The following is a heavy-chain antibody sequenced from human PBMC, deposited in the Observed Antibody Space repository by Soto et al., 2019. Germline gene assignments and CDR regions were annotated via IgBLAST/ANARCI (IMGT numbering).Heavy chain of an antibody. CDR1: GFTFSSYA. D-gene: IGHD3-3*01. V-gene: IGHV3-23*01. CDR2: ISGSGSNT. J-gene: IGHJ4*02. CDR3: ANERLWWSGYLGYFVD. Sequence: GGSLRLSCAASGFTFSSYAMSWVRQVPGKGLEWVSSISGSGSNTYYADSVKGRFTISRDNSKNTLYLQMNSLRAEDTAVYYCANERLWWSGYLGYFVDWGQGVLVTVSS.